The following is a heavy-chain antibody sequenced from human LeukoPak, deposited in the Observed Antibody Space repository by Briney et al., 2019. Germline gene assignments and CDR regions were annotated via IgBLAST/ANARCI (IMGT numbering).Heavy chain of an antibody. Sequence: SGGSLRLSCAASGFTFSSYGMHWVRQAPGKGLEWVAVISYDGSNKYYADSVKGRFTISRDNSKNTLYLQMNSLRAEDTAVYYCAKDSLDIVVVPAAIPHYYYYGTDVWGQGTTVTVSS. D-gene: IGHD2-2*02. V-gene: IGHV3-30*18. CDR1: GFTFSSYG. CDR2: ISYDGSNK. J-gene: IGHJ6*02. CDR3: AKDSLDIVVVPAAIPHYYYYGTDV.